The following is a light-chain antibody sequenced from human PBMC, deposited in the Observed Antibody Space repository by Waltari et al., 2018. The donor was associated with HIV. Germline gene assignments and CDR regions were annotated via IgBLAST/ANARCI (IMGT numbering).Light chain of an antibody. CDR2: ANT. CDR3: QSYDYTLSGWV. Sequence: QSVLTQPPSVSGAPGQRVTISCTGTSSNIGSGYDVHWYQQFPGRAPKVLIYANTNRPSGVPDRFSGSKSGYSASLVITWLQADDDADYYCQSYDYTLSGWVFGGGTKLTVL. CDR1: SSNIGSGYD. V-gene: IGLV1-40*01. J-gene: IGLJ3*02.